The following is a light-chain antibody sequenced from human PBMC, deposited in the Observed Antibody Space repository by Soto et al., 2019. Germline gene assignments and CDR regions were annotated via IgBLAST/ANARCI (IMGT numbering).Light chain of an antibody. J-gene: IGKJ5*01. CDR2: SAS. Sequence: EVVMTQSPATLSVSPGERVTLSCRHSQSVADNLAWSQQQPRQGPRLLTYSASTSATGIPARFSGSGSETDFPLTISSLQSEDFAVYYCQQYSPPITFGQGTRLEIK. CDR1: QSVADN. CDR3: QQYSPPIT. V-gene: IGKV3-15*01.